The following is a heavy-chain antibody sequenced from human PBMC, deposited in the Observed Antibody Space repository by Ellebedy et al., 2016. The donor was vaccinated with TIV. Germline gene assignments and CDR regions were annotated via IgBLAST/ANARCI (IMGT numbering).Heavy chain of an antibody. D-gene: IGHD2-2*01. CDR2: VWYDGNYK. V-gene: IGHV3-33*08. CDR1: GFTFMSYG. J-gene: IGHJ6*02. CDR3: AREMVPPGPDDVYYGMDV. Sequence: GGSLRLSCAASGFTFMSYGMHWVRQAPGKGLEWVAVVWYDGNYKRVADSVKGRFTISRDNSKNTVFLQMDSLTADDSAVYYCAREMVPPGPDDVYYGMDVWGQGTTVTVSS.